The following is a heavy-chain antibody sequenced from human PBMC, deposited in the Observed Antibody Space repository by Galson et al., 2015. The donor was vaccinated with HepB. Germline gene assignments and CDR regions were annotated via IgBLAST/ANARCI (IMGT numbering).Heavy chain of an antibody. CDR3: ADDLKEDGMDV. V-gene: IGHV3-30-3*01. CDR1: GFTFSSYA. J-gene: IGHJ6*02. D-gene: IGHD3-3*01. CDR2: ISYDGSNK. Sequence: SLRLSCAASGFTFSSYAMHWVRQAPGKGLEWVAVISYDGSNKYYADSVKGRFTISRDNSKNTLYLQMNSLRAEDTAVYYCADDLKEDGMDVWGQGTTVTVSS.